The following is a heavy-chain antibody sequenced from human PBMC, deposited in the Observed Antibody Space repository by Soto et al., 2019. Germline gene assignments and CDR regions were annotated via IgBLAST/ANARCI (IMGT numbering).Heavy chain of an antibody. J-gene: IGHJ4*02. Sequence: KPSETLSLTCSVSGVSISSYFWSWIRQPPGRGLEWIGYTYHRGSTNYSPSLKSRVATSLDTSENQFSLKVNSVTAADTAVYYCARIGGYHGPLDYWGQGTPVTVSS. V-gene: IGHV4-59*01. CDR2: TYHRGST. CDR1: GVSISSYF. D-gene: IGHD3-16*02. CDR3: ARIGGYHGPLDY.